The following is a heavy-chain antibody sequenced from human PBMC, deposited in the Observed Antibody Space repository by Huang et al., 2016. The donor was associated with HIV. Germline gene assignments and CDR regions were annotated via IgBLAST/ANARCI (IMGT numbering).Heavy chain of an antibody. CDR3: ATVDYYDTSGPQRGYFDN. V-gene: IGHV1-69*01. CDR2: SIPTLGTA. J-gene: IGHJ4*02. Sequence: QVQLVQSGAEVKKPGSSVKVSCKASGGSFRNFAIGWVRQAPGQGLEWRGGSIPTLGTANYAQKVQGRVTIIVDESTSTAYMELSSLRSEDTAVYYCATVDYYDTSGPQRGYFDNWGQGTLVTVSS. D-gene: IGHD3-22*01. CDR1: GGSFRNFA.